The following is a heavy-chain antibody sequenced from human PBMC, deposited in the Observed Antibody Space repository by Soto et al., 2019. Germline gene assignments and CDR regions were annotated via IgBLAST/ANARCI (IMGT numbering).Heavy chain of an antibody. CDR1: GGTFSSYA. CDR2: IIPIFGTA. CDR3: ARGGIVLVPAGYETNWFDP. V-gene: IGHV1-69*13. D-gene: IGHD2-2*01. Sequence: GASVKVSCKASGGTFSSYAISWVRQAPGQGLEWMGGIIPIFGTANYAQKFQGRVTITADESTSTAYMELSSLRSEDTAVYYCARGGIVLVPAGYETNWFDPWGQGTLVTVSS. J-gene: IGHJ5*02.